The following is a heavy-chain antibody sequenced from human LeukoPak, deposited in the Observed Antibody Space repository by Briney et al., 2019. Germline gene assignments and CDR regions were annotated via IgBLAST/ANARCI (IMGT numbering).Heavy chain of an antibody. J-gene: IGHJ1*01. CDR2: VYYSGRT. CDR3: ARRRYYDSSGYLD. CDR1: GDSVSRSDSY. Sequence: SETLSLTCTVFGDSVSRSDSYWHWIRQPPGKALEWIGTVYYSGRTYYSPSLESRVTISVDTSKNQFSLKLSSLTAADTALYFCARRRYYDSSGYLDWGQGTLVTVSS. D-gene: IGHD3-22*01. V-gene: IGHV4-39*01.